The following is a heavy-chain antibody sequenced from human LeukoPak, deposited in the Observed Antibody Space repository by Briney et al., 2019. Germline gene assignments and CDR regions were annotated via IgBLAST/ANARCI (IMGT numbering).Heavy chain of an antibody. CDR2: IIPIFGTA. J-gene: IGHJ6*03. CDR1: GGTFSSYA. Sequence: GASVKVPCKASGGTFSSYAISWVRQAPGQGLEWMGGIIPIFGTANYAQKFQGRVTITADESTSTAYMELSSLRSEDTAVYYCARRGDILTGYYYYYYYMDVWGKGTTVTISS. D-gene: IGHD3-9*01. CDR3: ARRGDILTGYYYYYYYMDV. V-gene: IGHV1-69*01.